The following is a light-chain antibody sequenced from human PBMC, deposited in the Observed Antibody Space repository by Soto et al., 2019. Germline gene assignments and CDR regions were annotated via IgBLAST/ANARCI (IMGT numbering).Light chain of an antibody. CDR3: QHLNSYPREVT. Sequence: DIQLTQSPSFLSASVGDRVTITCRASQGIGCSLAWYQQNPGNDPKILIYAAATLQGGVPSRFSGSGSGTEFTLTISSVQPEDFASDYCQHLNSYPREVTFGGGTKVEIK. CDR2: AAA. CDR1: QGIGCS. V-gene: IGKV1-9*01. J-gene: IGKJ4*01.